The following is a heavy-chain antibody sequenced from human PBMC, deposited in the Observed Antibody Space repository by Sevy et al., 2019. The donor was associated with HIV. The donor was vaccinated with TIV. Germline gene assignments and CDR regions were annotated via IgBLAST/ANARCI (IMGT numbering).Heavy chain of an antibody. D-gene: IGHD2-15*01. CDR3: ARGDCSGGSCYSGY. V-gene: IGHV3-30*03. J-gene: IGHJ4*02. CDR2: ISYDGSNK. CDR1: GFTFSSYG. Sequence: GGSLRLSCAASGFTFSSYGMHWVRQAPGKGLEWVAVISYDGSNKYYAHSVKGRFTISRDNSKNTLYLQMNSLRAEDTAVYYCARGDCSGGSCYSGYWGQGTLVTVSS.